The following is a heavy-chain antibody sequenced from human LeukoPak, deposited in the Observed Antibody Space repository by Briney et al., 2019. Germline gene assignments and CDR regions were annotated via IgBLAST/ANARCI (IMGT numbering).Heavy chain of an antibody. CDR2: ISNNGGYT. J-gene: IGHJ4*02. CDR3: AKQLGYCSDGSCYFPY. V-gene: IGHV3-23*01. CDR1: GFTFSSSA. D-gene: IGHD2-15*01. Sequence: GRSLRLSCAASGFTFSSSAMSWVRQAPGKGLEWVSAISNNGGYTYYADSVQGRFTISRDNSKSTLCLQMNSLRAEDTAVYYCAKQLGYCSDGSCYFPYWGQGTLVTVSS.